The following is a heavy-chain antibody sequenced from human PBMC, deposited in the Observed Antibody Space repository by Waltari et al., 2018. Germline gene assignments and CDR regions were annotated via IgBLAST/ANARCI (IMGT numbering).Heavy chain of an antibody. Sequence: QMQLQESGPGLMKPSETLSLTCTVSGGSISSTAYYWGWIRQPPGKGLEWIATIYYNGCTQYNPSLKSRVSISIDTSKNQFSLKLSSVTAADTAVYYCAREARVGASASGGYWGQGTLVTVSS. J-gene: IGHJ4*02. CDR1: GGSISSTAYY. V-gene: IGHV4-39*07. CDR2: IYYNGCT. D-gene: IGHD1-26*01. CDR3: AREARVGASASGGY.